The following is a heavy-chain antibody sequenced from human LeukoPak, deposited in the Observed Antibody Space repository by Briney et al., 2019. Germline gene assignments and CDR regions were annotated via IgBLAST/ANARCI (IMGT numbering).Heavy chain of an antibody. Sequence: PGGSLRLSCAASGFTVSSNYMSWVRQAPGKGLEWVSVIYSGGSTYCADSVKGRFTISRDNSKNTLYLQMNSLRAEDTAVYYCARDAILGWYYFDYWGQGTLVTVSS. D-gene: IGHD6-19*01. J-gene: IGHJ4*02. V-gene: IGHV3-66*01. CDR3: ARDAILGWYYFDY. CDR2: IYSGGST. CDR1: GFTVSSNY.